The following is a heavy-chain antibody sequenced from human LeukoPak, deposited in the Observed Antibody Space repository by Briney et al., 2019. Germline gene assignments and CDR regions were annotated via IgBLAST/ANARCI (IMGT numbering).Heavy chain of an antibody. D-gene: IGHD2-15*01. J-gene: IGHJ4*02. CDR1: GFTFSSHW. CDR2: IKQDGSQK. Sequence: GGSLRLSCAASGFTFSSHWMNWVRQAPGKGLEWVANIKQDGSQKYYVDSVKGRFIISRDNAKNSLYLQMNSLRVEDTAIYYCAREGYCSGGSCYYDHWGQGTLVTVSS. V-gene: IGHV3-7*01. CDR3: AREGYCSGGSCYYDH.